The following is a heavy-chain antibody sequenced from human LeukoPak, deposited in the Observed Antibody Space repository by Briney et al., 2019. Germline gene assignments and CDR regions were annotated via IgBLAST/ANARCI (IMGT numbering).Heavy chain of an antibody. V-gene: IGHV4-59*11. Sequence: SETLSLTCTVSGGSISSHYWSWIRQPLGQGRWWLGHIYYSGSTNYNPSLKSRVTISVDTSKDQFSLKLSSVTAADTAVYYCARICWSSSWYTDYYYYMDVWGKGTTVTVSS. CDR1: GGSISSHY. CDR2: IYYSGST. J-gene: IGHJ6*03. CDR3: ARICWSSSWYTDYYYYMDV. D-gene: IGHD6-13*01.